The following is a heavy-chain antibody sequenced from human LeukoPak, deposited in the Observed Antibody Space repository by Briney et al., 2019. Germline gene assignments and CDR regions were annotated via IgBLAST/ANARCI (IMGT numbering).Heavy chain of an antibody. D-gene: IGHD2-2*01. Sequence: GGSLRLSCAASGFTFSSYATSWVRQAPGKGLEWVSAISGSGGSTYYADSVKGRFTISRDNSKNTLYLQMNSLRAEDTAVYYCAKGGCVGTSCYRRAFDIWGQGTMVTVSS. CDR1: GFTFSSYA. J-gene: IGHJ3*02. V-gene: IGHV3-23*01. CDR3: AKGGCVGTSCYRRAFDI. CDR2: ISGSGGST.